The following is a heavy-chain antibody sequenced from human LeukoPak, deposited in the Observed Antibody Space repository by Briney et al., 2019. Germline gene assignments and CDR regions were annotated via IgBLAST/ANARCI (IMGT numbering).Heavy chain of an antibody. J-gene: IGHJ4*02. D-gene: IGHD6-13*01. Sequence: GGSLRLSCAASGFTFSSYGMQWVRQAPGKGLEWVAVISHDGTVQHYADSVKGRFTISRDNSKNTLYLQMNSLRAEDTAVYYCARDASSWSLEGYFDYWGQGTLVTVSS. CDR3: ARDASSWSLEGYFDY. CDR2: ISHDGTVQ. V-gene: IGHV3-30*03. CDR1: GFTFSSYG.